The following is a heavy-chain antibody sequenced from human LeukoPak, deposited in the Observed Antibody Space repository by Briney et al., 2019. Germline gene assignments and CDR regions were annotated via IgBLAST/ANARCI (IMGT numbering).Heavy chain of an antibody. CDR3: ARLPVEMATIRLAFDI. D-gene: IGHD5-24*01. CDR1: GGSFSGFY. V-gene: IGHV4-34*01. J-gene: IGHJ3*02. Sequence: SETLSLTCAVYGGSFSGFYWNWIRQSPGKGLEWIGSIYYSGSTYYNPSLKSRVTISVDTSKNQFSLKLSSVTAADTAVYYCARLPVEMATIRLAFDIWGQGTMVTVSS. CDR2: IYYSGST.